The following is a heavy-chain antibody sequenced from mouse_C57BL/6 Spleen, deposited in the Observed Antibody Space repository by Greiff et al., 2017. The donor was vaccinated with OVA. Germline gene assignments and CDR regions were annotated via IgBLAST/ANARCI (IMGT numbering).Heavy chain of an antibody. V-gene: IGHV1-81*01. CDR3: ARSGYYDYDGGYYFDY. D-gene: IGHD2-4*01. CDR1: GYTFTSYG. CDR2: IYPRSGNT. Sequence: QVQLKESGAELARPGASVKLSCKASGYTFTSYGISWVKQRTGQGLEWIGEIYPRSGNTYYNEKFKGKATLTADKSSSTAYMELRSLTSEDSAVYFCARSGYYDYDGGYYFDYWGQGTTLTVSS. J-gene: IGHJ2*01.